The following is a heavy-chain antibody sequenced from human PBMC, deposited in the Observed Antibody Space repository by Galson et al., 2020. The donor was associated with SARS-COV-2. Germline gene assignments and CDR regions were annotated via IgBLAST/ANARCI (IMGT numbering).Heavy chain of an antibody. D-gene: IGHD3-10*01. V-gene: IGHV1-69*13. CDR2: IIPIFGTA. CDR1: VGTFSSYA. J-gene: IGHJ4*02. Sequence: SVKVSCKASVGTFSSYAISWVRQAPGQGLEWMGRIIPIFGTANYAQKFQGRVTITADESTSTAYMELSSLRSEDTAVYYCARGYYGSGSSAGYWGQGTLVTVSS. CDR3: ARGYYGSGSSAGY.